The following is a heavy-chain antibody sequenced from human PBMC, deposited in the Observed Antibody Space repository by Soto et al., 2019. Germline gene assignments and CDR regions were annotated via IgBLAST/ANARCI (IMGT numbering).Heavy chain of an antibody. CDR2: IYHSGTT. D-gene: IGHD3-10*01. CDR3: ARGFTMVRMNVDAFDV. J-gene: IGHJ3*01. CDR1: GDSFNRGGYS. V-gene: IGHV4-30-2*01. Sequence: QLQLQESGSGLVKPSQTLSLTCAVSGDSFNRGGYSWSWIRQPPGQGLEWIGYIYHSGTTYYNPSLKSRVTISVDTSKKQFSLKLTSVTAADTAVYYCARGFTMVRMNVDAFDVWGQGTMITVSS.